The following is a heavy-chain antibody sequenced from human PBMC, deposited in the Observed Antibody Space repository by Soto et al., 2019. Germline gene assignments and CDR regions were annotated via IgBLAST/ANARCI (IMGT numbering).Heavy chain of an antibody. CDR2: IYWDDDK. V-gene: IGHV2-5*02. D-gene: IGHD3-3*01. CDR1: GFSLTTSGVG. J-gene: IGHJ4*02. Sequence: QITLNESGPTVVSPTETLTLTCRFSGFSLTTSGVGVGWIRQSPGKAPEWLALIYWDDDKRYSASLKSRLTITKDTSKNQVVLTVSDLDPTDRATYYCAHRVLRTVFGLVTTTAIYFDFWGQGTPVAVSS. CDR3: AHRVLRTVFGLVTTTAIYFDF.